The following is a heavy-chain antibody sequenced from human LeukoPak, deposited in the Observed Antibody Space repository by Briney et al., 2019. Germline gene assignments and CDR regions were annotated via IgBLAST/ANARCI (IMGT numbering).Heavy chain of an antibody. J-gene: IGHJ4*02. CDR1: GGTFSSYV. D-gene: IGHD2-2*02. CDR2: IIPIFGTA. CDR3: AVDPSIVVVPAAIPRDYSTFVDY. Sequence: GASVKVSCKASGGTFSSYVISWVRQAPGQGLEWMGGIIPIFGTANYAQKFQGRVTIATDESTSTAYMELSSLRSEDTAVYYCAVDPSIVVVPAAIPRDYSTFVDYWGQGTLVTVSS. V-gene: IGHV1-69*05.